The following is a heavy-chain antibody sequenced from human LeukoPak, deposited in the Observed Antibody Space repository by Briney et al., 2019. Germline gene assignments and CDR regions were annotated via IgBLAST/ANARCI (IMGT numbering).Heavy chain of an antibody. D-gene: IGHD2-8*02. CDR3: AIFAGAVPGNLLL. J-gene: IGHJ6*04. CDR2: INKDGTEK. V-gene: IGHV3-7*01. CDR1: EFTSSAFW. Sequence: GGSLRLSCAASEFTSSAFWMTWVRRPPGKGLDGVANINKDGTEKEYVDSVKGRFSIFRDNAKNSVFLQMNSLRAEDTAVYYCAIFAGAVPGNLLLWGKGTTVIVSA.